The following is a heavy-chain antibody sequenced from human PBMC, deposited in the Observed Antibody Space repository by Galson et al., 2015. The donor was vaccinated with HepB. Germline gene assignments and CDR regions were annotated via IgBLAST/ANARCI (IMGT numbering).Heavy chain of an antibody. D-gene: IGHD3-22*01. J-gene: IGHJ4*02. V-gene: IGHV3-33*01. Sequence: SLRLSCAASGFTFSSYGMHWVRQAPGKGLEWVAVIWYDGSNKYYADSVKGRFTISRDNSKNTLYLQMNSLRAEDTAVYYCARDYYYDSSGYYNELDYWGQGTLVTVSS. CDR2: IWYDGSNK. CDR3: ARDYYYDSSGYYNELDY. CDR1: GFTFSSYG.